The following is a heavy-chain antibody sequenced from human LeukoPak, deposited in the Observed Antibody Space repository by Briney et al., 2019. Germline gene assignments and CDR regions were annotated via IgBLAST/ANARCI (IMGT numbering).Heavy chain of an antibody. J-gene: IGHJ4*02. CDR1: GGSISSYY. CDR3: AGHHPRNTVDF. V-gene: IGHV4-59*08. Sequence: SETLSLTCTVSGGSISSYYWSWLRQPPGKGLEWIAYISDIGSINYNPSLKSRVTISLDTSKSQSSLKLSSVTAADTAVYYCAGHHPRNTVDFWGQGTLVTVSS. D-gene: IGHD2-8*02. CDR2: ISDIGSI.